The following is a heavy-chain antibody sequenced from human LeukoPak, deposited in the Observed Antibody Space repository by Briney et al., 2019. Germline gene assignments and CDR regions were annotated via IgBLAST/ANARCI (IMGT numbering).Heavy chain of an antibody. CDR3: AKSIALAYCGGDCFDDAFDI. CDR1: GFTFSSYA. Sequence: GGSLRLSCAASGFTFSSYAMSWVRQAPGKGLEWVSAISGSGGSTYYADSVKGRFTISRDNSKNTLYLQMNSLRAEDTAVYYCAKSIALAYCGGDCFDDAFDIWGQGTMVTVSS. J-gene: IGHJ3*02. V-gene: IGHV3-23*01. CDR2: ISGSGGST. D-gene: IGHD2-21*01.